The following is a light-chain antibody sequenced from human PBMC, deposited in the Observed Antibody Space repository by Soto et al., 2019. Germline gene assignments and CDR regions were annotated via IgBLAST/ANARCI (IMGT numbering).Light chain of an antibody. Sequence: QSALTQPASVSGSPGQSITISCTGTSSDVGGYNYVSWYQQHTGKAPKLMIYEVSNRPSEVSNRFSGSKSGNTASLTISGLQAEDEGNYYCSSYTSGSTLVVFGGATNFTVL. CDR2: EVS. J-gene: IGLJ2*01. V-gene: IGLV2-14*01. CDR3: SSYTSGSTLVV. CDR1: SSDVGGYNY.